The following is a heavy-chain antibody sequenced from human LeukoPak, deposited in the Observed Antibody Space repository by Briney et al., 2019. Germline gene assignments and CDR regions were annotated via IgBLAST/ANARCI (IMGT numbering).Heavy chain of an antibody. V-gene: IGHV4-39*01. CDR2: IYYSGST. D-gene: IGHD5-12*01. Sequence: SETLSLTCTVSRGSISSRSYYWGWIRQPPGKGLEWIGSIYYSGSTYYNPSLKSRVTISVDTSKNQFSLKLSSVTAADTAVYYCARRSIVATIKRIWDYWGQGTLVTVSP. CDR3: ARRSIVATIKRIWDY. J-gene: IGHJ4*02. CDR1: RGSISSRSYY.